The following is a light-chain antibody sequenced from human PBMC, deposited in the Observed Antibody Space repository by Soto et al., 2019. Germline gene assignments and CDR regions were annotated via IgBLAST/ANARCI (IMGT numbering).Light chain of an antibody. V-gene: IGKV3-11*01. CDR3: QQRSNWPPLT. CDR2: DAS. J-gene: IGKJ4*01. Sequence: EIVLTQSPATLSLSPGERATLSCRASQSVSSYLAWYQQKPGQAPRLLIYDASNRATGIPARFSGSGSGTAVPLTISSLEPEDFAVYYCQQRSNWPPLTFGGGTKVEIK. CDR1: QSVSSY.